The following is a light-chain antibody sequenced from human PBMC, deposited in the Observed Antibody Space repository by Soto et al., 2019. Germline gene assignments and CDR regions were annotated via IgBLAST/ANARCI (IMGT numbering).Light chain of an antibody. CDR2: LGS. CDR1: QSLLHSNGNIY. Sequence: VLTQSPLSLPVTPGEPASISCRSSQSLLHSNGNIYLDWYLQKPGQSPHLLIYLGSIRASGVPDRFSGSGSGTDFTLKITRVEAEDVGVYYCMQAIQAPRTFGLGTKVEI. CDR3: MQAIQAPRT. V-gene: IGKV2-28*01. J-gene: IGKJ1*01.